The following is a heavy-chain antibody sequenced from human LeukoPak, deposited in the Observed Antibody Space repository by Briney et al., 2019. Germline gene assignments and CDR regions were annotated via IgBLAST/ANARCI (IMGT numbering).Heavy chain of an antibody. Sequence: GASVKVSCKAFGYTLTSYYMHWVRQAPGQGLEWMGIINPSGGSTSYAQKFQGRVTMTRDTSTSTVYMELSSLRSEDTAVYYCARGVWSPVGIAAAGDYPYYGMDVWGQGTTVTVSS. CDR1: GYTLTSYY. CDR3: ARGVWSPVGIAAAGDYPYYGMDV. V-gene: IGHV1-46*01. D-gene: IGHD6-13*01. CDR2: INPSGGST. J-gene: IGHJ6*02.